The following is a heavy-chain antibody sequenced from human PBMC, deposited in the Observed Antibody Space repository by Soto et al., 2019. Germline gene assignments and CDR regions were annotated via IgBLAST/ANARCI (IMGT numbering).Heavy chain of an antibody. CDR3: ARDNYDFWSGYYTLHYYYYGMDV. J-gene: IGHJ6*02. D-gene: IGHD3-3*01. V-gene: IGHV3-7*01. CDR1: GFTFSSYW. Sequence: GGSLRLSCAASGFTFSSYWMSWVRQAPGKGLEWVANIKQDGSEKYYVDSVKGRFTISRDNAKNSLYLQMNSLRAEDTAVYYCARDNYDFWSGYYTLHYYYYGMDVWGQGTTVTV. CDR2: IKQDGSEK.